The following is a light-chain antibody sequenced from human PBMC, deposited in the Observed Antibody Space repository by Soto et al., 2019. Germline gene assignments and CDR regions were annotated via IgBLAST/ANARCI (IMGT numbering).Light chain of an antibody. CDR2: HAS. Sequence: DIPMTQSPSTLSASVGDRVTTPGRPSQSICSCLAWYQQKPGKAPKLLIYHASSLDSGVPSRFSGSGSGTEFTLTSSSVEPDDIALYFCQQYNSYLWTFGQGTKVEIK. J-gene: IGKJ1*01. V-gene: IGKV1-5*01. CDR1: QSICSC. CDR3: QQYNSYLWT.